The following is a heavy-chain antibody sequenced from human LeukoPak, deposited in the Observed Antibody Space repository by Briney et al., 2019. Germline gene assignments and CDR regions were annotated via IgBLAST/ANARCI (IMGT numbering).Heavy chain of an antibody. CDR2: IRSSGSTI. D-gene: IGHD6-6*01. V-gene: IGHV3-48*03. CDR1: GFTFSSYE. Sequence: QPGGSLRLSCAASGFTFSSYEMNWVRQAPGKGLEWVSYIRSSGSTIYYADSVKGRFTISRDSAKNSLYLQMNSLRAEDTAVYYCARGGSSYTFDSWGQGNLVTVSS. CDR3: ARGGSSYTFDS. J-gene: IGHJ4*02.